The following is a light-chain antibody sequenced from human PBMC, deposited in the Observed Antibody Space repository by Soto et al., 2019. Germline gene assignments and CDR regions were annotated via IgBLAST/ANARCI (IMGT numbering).Light chain of an antibody. Sequence: EIVLTQSPGTLPLSPGERATLSCRASQSVSSNYVAWYQQKPGQAPRLLVYGASSRANDYPDKFSGSGSGTDFTLTISRLETEDFAVYYCQQYGSSPYTFGQGTKLEIK. CDR1: QSVSSNY. CDR2: GAS. CDR3: QQYGSSPYT. V-gene: IGKV3-20*01. J-gene: IGKJ2*01.